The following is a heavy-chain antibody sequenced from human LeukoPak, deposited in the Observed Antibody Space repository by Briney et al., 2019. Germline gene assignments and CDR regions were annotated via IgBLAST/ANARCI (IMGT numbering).Heavy chain of an antibody. D-gene: IGHD6-6*01. Sequence: GGSLRLSXAASGFTFSSYAMHWVRQAPGKGLEYLSAISSNGGSTYYANSVKGRFTISRDNSKNTLYLQMGSLRTEDMAVYYCAREGSSSSPFDYWGQGTLVTVSS. CDR3: AREGSSSSPFDY. J-gene: IGHJ4*02. CDR2: ISSNGGST. V-gene: IGHV3-64*01. CDR1: GFTFSSYA.